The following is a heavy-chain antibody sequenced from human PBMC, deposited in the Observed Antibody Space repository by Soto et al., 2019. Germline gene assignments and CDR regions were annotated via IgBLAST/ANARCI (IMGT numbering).Heavy chain of an antibody. Sequence: ASVKVSCKASGYTFTVYYMHWVRQAPGQGLEWMGWINPKSGGTMYPQKFQGRVTMTWDTSISTAYMALTRLRSDDTAVYYCARDVEKGGGSAGFDYWGQGTLVSVSS. CDR1: GYTFTVYY. D-gene: IGHD1-26*01. V-gene: IGHV1-2*02. CDR2: INPKSGGT. CDR3: ARDVEKGGGSAGFDY. J-gene: IGHJ4*02.